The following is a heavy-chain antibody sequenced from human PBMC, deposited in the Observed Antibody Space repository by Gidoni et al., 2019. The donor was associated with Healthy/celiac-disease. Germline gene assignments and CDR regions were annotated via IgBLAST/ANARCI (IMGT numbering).Heavy chain of an antibody. V-gene: IGHV3-21*01. CDR1: GFTFSSYS. CDR3: ARDRGGATHDAFDI. D-gene: IGHD1-26*01. Sequence: EVQLVESGGGLVKPGGSLRLSCAASGFTFSSYSMNWVRQAPGKGLEWVSSISSSSSYIYYADSVKGRFTISRDNAKNSLYLQMNSLRAEDTAGYYCARDRGGATHDAFDIWGQGTMVTVSS. CDR2: ISSSSSYI. J-gene: IGHJ3*02.